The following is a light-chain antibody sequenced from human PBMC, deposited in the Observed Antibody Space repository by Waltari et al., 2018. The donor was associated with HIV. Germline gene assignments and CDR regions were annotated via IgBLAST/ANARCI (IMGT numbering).Light chain of an antibody. Sequence: SYVLAQPPSVSVAPGKTARITCGGNNIGSKSVHWYQQKPGQAPVVVIYYDSDRPSGIPERFSGSNSGNTATLTISRVEAGDEAYYYCQVWDSSSDAYVFGTGTKVTVL. CDR2: YDS. CDR1: NIGSKS. J-gene: IGLJ1*01. V-gene: IGLV3-21*04. CDR3: QVWDSSSDAYV.